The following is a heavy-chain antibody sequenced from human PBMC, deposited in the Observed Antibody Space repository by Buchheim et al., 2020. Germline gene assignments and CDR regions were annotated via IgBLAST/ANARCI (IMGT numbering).Heavy chain of an antibody. J-gene: IGHJ4*02. V-gene: IGHV3-23*01. D-gene: IGHD5-12*01. CDR3: ARGSGYSGYDSGDY. CDR2: ISGSGSTT. Sequence: EVQLLESGGGLVQPGGSLRLSCAASEFTFSIYAMNWVRQAPGKGLEWVSVISGSGSTTYYADSVKGRFTIPRDNSKNKLHLQMNSLRVEDTAVYYCARGSGYSGYDSGDYWGQGTL. CDR1: EFTFSIYA.